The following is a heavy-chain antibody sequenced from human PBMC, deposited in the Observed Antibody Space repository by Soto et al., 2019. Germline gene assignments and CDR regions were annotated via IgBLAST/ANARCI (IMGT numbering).Heavy chain of an antibody. CDR3: ARVLYYSDISGYFYLPDY. J-gene: IGHJ4*02. CDR2: IFPNDEK. CDR1: GFSLSNGRIG. D-gene: IGHD3-22*01. Sequence: QVTLKESGPVLVKPTETLTLTCTVSGFSLSNGRIGMIWIRQPPGKALEGLAHIFPNDEKSYSTSLKNRLTISKDTSKGQVVLTMTNMDPVDTATYYCARVLYYSDISGYFYLPDYWGQGTLVTVSS. V-gene: IGHV2-26*01.